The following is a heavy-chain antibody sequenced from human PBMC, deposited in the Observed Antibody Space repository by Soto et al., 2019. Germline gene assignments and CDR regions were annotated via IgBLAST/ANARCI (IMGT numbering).Heavy chain of an antibody. CDR3: ASQYSRGWYVLYY. D-gene: IGHD6-19*01. CDR2: MSATEGGT. V-gene: IGHV3-23*01. Sequence: GGSLRLSCAASGFPFSSHAMSWVRQAPGKGLEWVSTMSATEGGTFYPDSVKGRFTISRDNSKNTLYLQMSSLRAEDTAVYYCASQYSRGWYVLYYWGQGTLVTVSS. J-gene: IGHJ4*02. CDR1: GFPFSSHA.